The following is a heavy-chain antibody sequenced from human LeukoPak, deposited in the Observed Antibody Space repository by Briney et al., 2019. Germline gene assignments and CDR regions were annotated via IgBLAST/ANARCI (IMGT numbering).Heavy chain of an antibody. CDR1: GGSISSSSYY. J-gene: IGHJ4*02. Sequence: PSETLSLTCTVSGGSISSSSYYWGWIRQPPGKGLEWIGSIYYSGSTYYNPSLKSRVTISVDTSKNQFSLKLSSVTAADTAVYYCARLRVGATLDYWGQGTLVTVSS. V-gene: IGHV4-39*01. CDR3: ARLRVGATLDY. CDR2: IYYSGST. D-gene: IGHD1-26*01.